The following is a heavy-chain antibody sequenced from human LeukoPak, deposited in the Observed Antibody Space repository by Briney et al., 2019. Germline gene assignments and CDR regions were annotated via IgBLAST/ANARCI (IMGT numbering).Heavy chain of an antibody. CDR2: IYPSGST. Sequence: SETLSLMRALSGYSVSTGYYWGVIRQPPGKGLEWIAIIYPSGSTYYNPSLKSRVTISVDTSKNQFSLKMTSVTAADAAVYYCATSTVTSRCFFDYGGQGTLVTVSS. V-gene: IGHV4-38-2*01. CDR3: ATSTVTSRCFFDY. J-gene: IGHJ4*02. D-gene: IGHD4-11*01. CDR1: GYSVSTGYY.